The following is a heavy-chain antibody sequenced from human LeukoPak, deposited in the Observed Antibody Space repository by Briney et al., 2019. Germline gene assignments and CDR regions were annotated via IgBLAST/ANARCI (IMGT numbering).Heavy chain of an antibody. CDR2: ISAYNGNT. V-gene: IGHV1-18*01. Sequence: ASVKVSCKASGYTFTSYGISWVRQAPGQGLEWMGWISAYNGNTNYAQKLQGRVTMTTDTSTSTAYMELRSLRSGDTAVYYCAREVYGCSGGSCYEGENWFDPWGQGTLVTVSS. D-gene: IGHD2-15*01. J-gene: IGHJ5*02. CDR1: GYTFTSYG. CDR3: AREVYGCSGGSCYEGENWFDP.